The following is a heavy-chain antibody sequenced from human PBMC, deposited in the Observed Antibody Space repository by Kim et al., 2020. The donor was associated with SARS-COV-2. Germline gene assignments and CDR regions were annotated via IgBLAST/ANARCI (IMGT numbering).Heavy chain of an antibody. Sequence: GGSLRLSCAASGFTFSSYGMHWVRQAPGKGLEWVAVIWYDGSNKYYADSVKGRFTISRDNSKNTLYLQMNSLRAEDTAVYYCARESGELLLCCDYWGQGTLVTVSS. CDR2: IWYDGSNK. CDR3: ARESGELLLCCDY. V-gene: IGHV3-33*01. J-gene: IGHJ4*02. D-gene: IGHD1-26*01. CDR1: GFTFSSYG.